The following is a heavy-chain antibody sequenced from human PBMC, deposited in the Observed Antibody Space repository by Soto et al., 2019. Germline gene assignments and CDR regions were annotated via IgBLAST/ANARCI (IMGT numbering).Heavy chain of an antibody. CDR3: ARESSGGNSDFDI. CDR2: IFHSGST. Sequence: SETLSLTCAVSGYSITTGYSWGCIRQPPGKGLEWIGNIFHSGSTYYNPSLKSRLTVSADTSKNQFSLKLRSVTAADTAIYYCARESSGGNSDFDIWGQGTMVTVSS. V-gene: IGHV4-38-2*01. CDR1: GYSITTGYS. D-gene: IGHD2-21*02. J-gene: IGHJ3*02.